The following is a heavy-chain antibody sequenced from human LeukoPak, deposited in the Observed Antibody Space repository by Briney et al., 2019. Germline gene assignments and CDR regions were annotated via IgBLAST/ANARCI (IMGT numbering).Heavy chain of an antibody. Sequence: GGSLRLSCAASGFTFSTYWMSWVRQAPGKGLEWVANIKQDGSEKYYVDSVKGRFTISRDNAKNSLYLQMNSLRTEDTAMYYCARDSAGNDYWGQGTLVTVSS. CDR1: GFTFSTYW. V-gene: IGHV3-7*01. CDR2: IKQDGSEK. D-gene: IGHD6-13*01. CDR3: ARDSAGNDY. J-gene: IGHJ4*02.